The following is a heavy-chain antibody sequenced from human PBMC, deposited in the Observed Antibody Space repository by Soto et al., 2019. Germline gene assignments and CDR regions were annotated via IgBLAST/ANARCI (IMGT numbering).Heavy chain of an antibody. D-gene: IGHD2-2*01. J-gene: IGHJ4*02. Sequence: QVQLVQSGAEGKKPGASVKVSCKASGYDFSSYGISWVRQAPGQGLEWMGWISASNGNRDYAQQFQGRVTMTSDTSRITAYMELRSLRSDDTAVYYCVRDPQRNDYWGQGTLVNVSS. CDR3: VRDPQRNDY. V-gene: IGHV1-18*04. CDR2: ISASNGNR. CDR1: GYDFSSYG.